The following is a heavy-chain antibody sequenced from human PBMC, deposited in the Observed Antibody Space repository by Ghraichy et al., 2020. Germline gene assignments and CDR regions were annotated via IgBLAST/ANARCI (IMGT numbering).Heavy chain of an antibody. CDR2: VSGSGDNI. CDR1: GFSFTNYA. CDR3: ATIRWLLSFFDY. V-gene: IGHV3-23*01. J-gene: IGHJ4*02. Sequence: GGSLRLSCAASGFSFTNYALSWVRLAPGKGLEWVASVSGSGDNIYYADSVKGRFTISRDTSKNTLYLQMDSLRAEDTAIYYCATIRWLLSFFDYWGQGVLVTVSS. D-gene: IGHD3-3*01.